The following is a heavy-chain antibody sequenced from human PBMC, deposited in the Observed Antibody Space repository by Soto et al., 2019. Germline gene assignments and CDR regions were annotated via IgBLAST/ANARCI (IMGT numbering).Heavy chain of an antibody. CDR3: AKYHGYTYGWANFCDY. D-gene: IGHD5-18*01. Sequence: QVQLVESGGGVVQPGGSLRLSCAASGFTFSNYGIHWVRQAPGKGLEWVSLISRDGRDTYYADSVKGRSTISRDNSNTTLYLQLNSLRPDDTAVYYCAKYHGYTYGWANFCDYWGQGTLVAVSS. J-gene: IGHJ4*02. CDR1: GFTFSNYG. V-gene: IGHV3-30*18. CDR2: ISRDGRDT.